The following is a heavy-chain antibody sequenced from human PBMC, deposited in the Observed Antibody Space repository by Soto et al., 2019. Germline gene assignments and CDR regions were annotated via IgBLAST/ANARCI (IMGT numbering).Heavy chain of an antibody. D-gene: IGHD6-19*01. CDR3: ATHGSGWDY. J-gene: IGHJ4*02. V-gene: IGHV1-3*05. Sequence: QVQLVQSGAEEKKPGASVKVSCKASGYTFTSYAMHWVRQAPGQRLEWMGWINAGNGNTKYSQKFQGRVTITRDTSASTAYMELSSRRSEDTAVHYCATHGSGWDYWGQGTLVTVSS. CDR1: GYTFTSYA. CDR2: INAGNGNT.